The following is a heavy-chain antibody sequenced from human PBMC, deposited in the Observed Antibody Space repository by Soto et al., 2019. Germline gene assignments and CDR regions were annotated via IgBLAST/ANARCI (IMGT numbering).Heavy chain of an antibody. CDR1: GYTLTELS. J-gene: IGHJ3*02. CDR2: FDPEDGET. CDR3: ATEERRARWLLPTPYSFDI. V-gene: IGHV1-24*01. Sequence: ASVKVSCKVSGYTLTELSMHWVRQAPGKGLEWMGGFDPEDGETIYAQKFQGRVTMTEDTSTDTAYMELSSLRSEDTAVYYCATEERRARWLLPTPYSFDIWGQGTMVTVS. D-gene: IGHD3-22*01.